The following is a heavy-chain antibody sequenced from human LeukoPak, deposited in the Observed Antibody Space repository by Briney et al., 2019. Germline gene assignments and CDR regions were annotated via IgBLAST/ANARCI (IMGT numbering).Heavy chain of an antibody. CDR3: ATDSYTVVTPGVGC. Sequence: GGSLRLSCAASGFTFSTYWVHWVRQVPGKGLAWVSHINSDGSSTTYADSVKGRFTISRDNAKNTLYLQMNSLRAEDTAVYFCATDSYTVVTPGVGCWGQGTLVTVSS. CDR1: GFTFSTYW. V-gene: IGHV3-74*01. CDR2: INSDGSST. J-gene: IGHJ4*02. D-gene: IGHD4-23*01.